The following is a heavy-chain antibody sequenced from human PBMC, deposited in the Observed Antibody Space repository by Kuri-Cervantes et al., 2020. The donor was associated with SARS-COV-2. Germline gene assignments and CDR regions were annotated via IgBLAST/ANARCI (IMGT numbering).Heavy chain of an antibody. CDR2: IYTSGST. J-gene: IGHJ4*02. V-gene: IGHV4-4*07. D-gene: IGHD6-6*01. Sequence: SETLSLTCTVSGGSISSYYRSWIRQPAGKGLEWIGRIYTSGSTNYNPSLKSRVTMSVDTSKNQFSLKLSSVTAADTAVYYCARRASIAARYYFDSWGQGTLVTVSS. CDR1: GGSISSYY. CDR3: ARRASIAARYYFDS.